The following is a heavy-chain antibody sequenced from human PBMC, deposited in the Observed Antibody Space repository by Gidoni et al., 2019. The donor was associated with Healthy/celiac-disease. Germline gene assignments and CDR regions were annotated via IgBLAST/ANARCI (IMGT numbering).Heavy chain of an antibody. CDR1: GGSFSGYY. J-gene: IGHJ6*02. D-gene: IGHD3-16*02. CDR3: ARGKSLEGVIVIPSRYYYGMDV. V-gene: IGHV4-34*01. Sequence: QVQLQQWGAGLLKPSETLSLTYAVYGGSFSGYYWSWIRQPPGKGLEWIGEINHIGSTNYNPSLKSRVTISVDTSKNHFSLKLSSVTAADTAVYYCARGKSLEGVIVIPSRYYYGMDVWGQGTTVTVSS. CDR2: INHIGST.